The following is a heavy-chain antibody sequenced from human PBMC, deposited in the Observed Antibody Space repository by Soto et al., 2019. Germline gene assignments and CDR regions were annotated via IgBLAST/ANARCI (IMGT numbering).Heavy chain of an antibody. CDR1: GGSINSGAYY. J-gene: IGHJ3*02. CDR3: ARRYGSAFDI. D-gene: IGHD3-10*01. Sequence: SETLSLTCTVSGGSINSGAYYWNWIRQHPGKGLEWIGYIYYSGSTNYNPSLKSRITISVDTSKNHFSLKLTSVTAADTAVYYCARRYGSAFDIWGQGTMVTVSS. V-gene: IGHV4-61*03. CDR2: IYYSGST.